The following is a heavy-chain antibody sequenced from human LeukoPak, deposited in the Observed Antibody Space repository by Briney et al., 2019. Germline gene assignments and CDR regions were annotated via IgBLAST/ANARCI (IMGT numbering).Heavy chain of an antibody. Sequence: PGGSLRLSCAASGFTFSSYAMHWVRQAPGKGLEWMAVVSDDGSNKYYEDSVRGRFTISRDNSKNTLYLQMSSLRDEDTAVYYCAKPRLRGGYLFDYWGQGTLVTVSS. CDR3: AKPRLRGGYLFDY. CDR2: VSDDGSNK. D-gene: IGHD5-12*01. CDR1: GFTFSSYA. V-gene: IGHV3-30*18. J-gene: IGHJ4*02.